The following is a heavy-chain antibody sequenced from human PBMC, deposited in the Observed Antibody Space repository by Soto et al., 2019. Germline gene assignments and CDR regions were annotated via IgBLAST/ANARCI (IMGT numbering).Heavy chain of an antibody. J-gene: IGHJ6*02. CDR1: GGSFSGYC. D-gene: IGHD6-13*01. CDR2: LTPRPCR. CDR3: ARRGGAAGYYYGMDV. V-gene: IGHV4-34*01. Sequence: SETLSLTCAVYGGSFSGYCRSWLSQPPGKGLEWIWELTPRPCRNYNPSLKSRVAISVDTSKNRFTLKPSSLTAADTAVYYCARRGGAAGYYYGMDVWGQGTTVT.